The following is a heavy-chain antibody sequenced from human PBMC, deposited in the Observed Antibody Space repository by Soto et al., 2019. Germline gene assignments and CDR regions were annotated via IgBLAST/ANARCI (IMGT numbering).Heavy chain of an antibody. J-gene: IGHJ5*02. V-gene: IGHV1-18*04. D-gene: IGHD4-17*01. CDR2: ISSLSGNT. Sequence: QVHLVQSETEVNEPGASVTVSCKTSHATFTGYTINWVRQAPGQGLEWLGWISSLSGNTYYARDYQGRLTMTTNTSATTAYMELRSLSSADTAVYFCARGTVTSGRWFGPWGQGTLVTVSS. CDR1: HATFTGYT. CDR3: ARGTVTSGRWFGP.